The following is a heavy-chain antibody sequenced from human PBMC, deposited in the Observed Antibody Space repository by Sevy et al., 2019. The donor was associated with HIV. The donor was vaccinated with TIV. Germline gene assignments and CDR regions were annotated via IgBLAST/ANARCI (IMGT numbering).Heavy chain of an antibody. CDR2: IYYSGST. Sequence: SETLSLTCTVSGGSISSSSYYWGWIRQPPGKGLEWIGSIYYSGSTHYNPSLKSRVTISVDTSKNQFSLKLSSVTAADTAVYYCARHKRRGSGYSSSWAPDYYYYGMDVWGQGTTVTVSS. J-gene: IGHJ6*02. CDR1: GGSISSSSYY. CDR3: ARHKRRGSGYSSSWAPDYYYYGMDV. V-gene: IGHV4-39*01. D-gene: IGHD6-13*01.